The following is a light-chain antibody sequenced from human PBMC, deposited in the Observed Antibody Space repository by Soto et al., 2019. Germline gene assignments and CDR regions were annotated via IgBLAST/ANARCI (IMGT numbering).Light chain of an antibody. J-gene: IGKJ4*01. CDR1: QGISSH. V-gene: IGKV1-9*01. CDR3: QQLNSYPLT. Sequence: DIQLTQSPSLLSASVGDRVTITCRASQGISSHLAWYQQKSGKAPKLLMYAASTLQSGVPSRVSGSGSGTEFTLTISSLQPEDFATYYCQQLNSYPLTFGGGTKVEIK. CDR2: AAS.